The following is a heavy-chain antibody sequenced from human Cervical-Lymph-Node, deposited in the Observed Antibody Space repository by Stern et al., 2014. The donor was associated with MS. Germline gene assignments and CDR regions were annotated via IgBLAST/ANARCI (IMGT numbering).Heavy chain of an antibody. V-gene: IGHV3-11*01. CDR3: VRDLCKSRICYPFDY. J-gene: IGHJ4*02. CDR1: GFTFSDYY. Sequence: QVQLVESGGGLVKPGGSLRLSCAASGFTFSDYYMSWIRQAPGKGLEWVSYISRGGTSVYYAESVEGRFTISRDNAKNSLFLQMNSLRAEDTAIYYCVRDLCKSRICYPFDYWGQGTPVTVSS. D-gene: IGHD2-15*01. CDR2: ISRGGTSV.